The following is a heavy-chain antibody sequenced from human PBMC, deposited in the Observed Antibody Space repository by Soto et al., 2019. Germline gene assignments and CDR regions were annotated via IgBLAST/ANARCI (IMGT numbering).Heavy chain of an antibody. J-gene: IGHJ4*02. CDR2: IYYSGST. CDR1: GGSISSSSYY. CDR3: ARQLAWSGFTVLYYFDY. V-gene: IGHV4-39*01. D-gene: IGHD3-3*01. Sequence: QLQLQESGPGLVKPSETLSLTCTVSGGSISSSSYYWGWIRQPPGKGLEWIGSIYYSGSTYYNPSLKSRVTISVDTSKNQFSLKLSSVTAADTAVYYCARQLAWSGFTVLYYFDYWGQGTLVTVSS.